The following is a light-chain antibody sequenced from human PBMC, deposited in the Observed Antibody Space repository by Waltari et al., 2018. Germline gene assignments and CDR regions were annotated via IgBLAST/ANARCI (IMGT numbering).Light chain of an antibody. CDR1: ENVNNY. CDR3: QHNYGTLT. J-gene: IGKJ4*01. Sequence: DIQMTQSPSSLSASVGDRVTITCRASENVNNYLNWYQQKPRKAPKLLIYKASTLQSGVPSRFSGSRSGTDYTFTISSLQSEDVATYYCQHNYGTLTFGGGTKVEIK. V-gene: IGKV1-39*01. CDR2: KAS.